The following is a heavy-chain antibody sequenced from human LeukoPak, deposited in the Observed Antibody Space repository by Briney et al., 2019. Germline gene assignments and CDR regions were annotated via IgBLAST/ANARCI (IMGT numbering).Heavy chain of an antibody. CDR1: GFTFSSYS. D-gene: IGHD5-18*01. V-gene: IGHV3-48*01. J-gene: IGHJ4*02. CDR3: ARDLGGYSIDRFDY. CDR2: ISSSSSTI. Sequence: GGSLRLSCEASGFTFSSYSMNWVRQAPGKGLEWVSYISSSSSTIYYADSVKGRFTISRDNAKNSLFLQMNSLRAEDTAVYYCARDLGGYSIDRFDYWGQGTLVTVSS.